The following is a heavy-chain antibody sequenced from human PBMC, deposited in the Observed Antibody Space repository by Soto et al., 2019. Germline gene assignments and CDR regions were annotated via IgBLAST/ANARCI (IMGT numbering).Heavy chain of an antibody. CDR1: GFTFSNYG. V-gene: IGHV3-30*03. Sequence: VPLVESGGGVVQPGRSLRLSCAASGFTFSNYGMQWVRQAPGKGLEWVTVISYDGSNKYYADSVKGRFTISRDNSKNTVYLQLSSLRPEDTAVYYCVGGRYFGDYWGQGALVTVSS. CDR3: VGGRYFGDY. J-gene: IGHJ4*02. D-gene: IGHD2-21*02. CDR2: ISYDGSNK.